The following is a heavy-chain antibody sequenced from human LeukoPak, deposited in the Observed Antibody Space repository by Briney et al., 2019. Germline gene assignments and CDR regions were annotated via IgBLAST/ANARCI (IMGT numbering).Heavy chain of an antibody. CDR1: GCTFSSYS. D-gene: IGHD3-10*01. V-gene: IGHV3-21*01. CDR2: ISSSSSYI. Sequence: GGSLRLSCAASGCTFSSYSMNWVRQAPGKGLEWVSSISSSSSYIYYADSVKGRFTISRDNAKNSLYLQMNSLRAEDTAVYYCARVGPITMVRGVIDYWGQGTLVTVSS. J-gene: IGHJ4*02. CDR3: ARVGPITMVRGVIDY.